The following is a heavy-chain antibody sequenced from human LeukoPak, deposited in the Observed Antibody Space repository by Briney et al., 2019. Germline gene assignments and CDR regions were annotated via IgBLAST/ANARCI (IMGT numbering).Heavy chain of an antibody. J-gene: IGHJ6*02. V-gene: IGHV1-46*01. D-gene: IGHD2-2*01. CDR3: ARDPQGYCSSTSCSYYHYYGMDV. Sequence: ASVKVSCKASGYTFTSYYMHWVRQAPGQGVEWMGIINPSGGSTSYAQKFQGRVTMTRDTSTSTVYMELSSLRSEDTAVYYCARDPQGYCSSTSCSYYHYYGMDVWGQGTTVTVSS. CDR2: INPSGGST. CDR1: GYTFTSYY.